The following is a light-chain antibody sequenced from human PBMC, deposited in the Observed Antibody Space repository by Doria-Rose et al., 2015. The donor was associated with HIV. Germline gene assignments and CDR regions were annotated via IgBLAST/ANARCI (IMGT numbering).Light chain of an antibody. V-gene: IGKV1-NL1*01. Sequence: ASVGDRVTITCRASQYISNSLALYQQIPGKAPKLLVYGASRLETGVPSSFSGGGSGTDYTLTISSLQPEDFATYYRQQYYTTPMYTFGQGTKLEIK. J-gene: IGKJ2*01. CDR3: QQYYTTPMYT. CDR2: GAS. CDR1: QYISNS.